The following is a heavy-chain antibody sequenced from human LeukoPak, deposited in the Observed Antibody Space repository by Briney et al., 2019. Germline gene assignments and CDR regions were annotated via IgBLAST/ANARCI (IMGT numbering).Heavy chain of an antibody. V-gene: IGHV3-23*01. CDR2: IGASGEST. CDR3: AKDIQLLT. J-gene: IGHJ3*01. D-gene: IGHD5-24*01. Sequence: GGSLRLSCAASGFSFSTYWMHWVRQAPGKGLEWVSLIGASGESTYYADSVKGRFTISRDNSKNTLSLQMNSLRVEDTAMYFCAKDIQLLTWGLGTMVTVSS. CDR1: GFSFSTYW.